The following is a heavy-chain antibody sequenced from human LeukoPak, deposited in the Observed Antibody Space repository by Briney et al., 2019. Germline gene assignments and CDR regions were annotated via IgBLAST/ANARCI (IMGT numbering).Heavy chain of an antibody. CDR2: INHSGST. CDR1: GGSFSGYY. V-gene: IGHV4-34*01. Sequence: SETLSLTCAVYGGSFSGYYWSWIRQPPGKGLEWVGEINHSGSTNCNPSLKSRVTISVDTSKSQFSLKLSSVTAADTAVYYCATGSGYYYYYGMDVWGQGTTVTVSS. CDR3: ATGSGYYYYYGMDV. D-gene: IGHD3-3*01. J-gene: IGHJ6*02.